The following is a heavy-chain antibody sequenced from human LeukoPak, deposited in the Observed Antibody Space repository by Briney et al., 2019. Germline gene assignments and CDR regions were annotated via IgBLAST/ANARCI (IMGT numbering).Heavy chain of an antibody. Sequence: KAGGSLRLSCAASGFTFSSYAMSWIRQPPGKGLEWIGSMYYSGSTYYNPSLKSRATISVDTSKNQFSLKLSSVTAADTAVYYCARHGRMGTTNPSYWGQGTLVTVSS. CDR2: MYYSGST. J-gene: IGHJ4*02. CDR1: GFTFSSYA. D-gene: IGHD2-15*01. CDR3: ARHGRMGTTNPSY. V-gene: IGHV4-39*01.